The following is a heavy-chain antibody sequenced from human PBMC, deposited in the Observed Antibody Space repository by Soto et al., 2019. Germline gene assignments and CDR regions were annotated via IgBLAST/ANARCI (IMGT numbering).Heavy chain of an antibody. J-gene: IGHJ4*02. CDR1: GGTFSTYA. Sequence: QVQLVQSGAEVKKPESSVKVSCKAPGGTFSTYAISWVRQAPGQELEWMGGIIPMFGTANYAQRFQDRVTITADESTNTVYMELSSLRSEDTAVYFCASGIQLWLRRINNGYSGWGQGTLVTVSS. V-gene: IGHV1-69*12. CDR3: ASGIQLWLRRINNGYSG. D-gene: IGHD5-18*01. CDR2: IIPMFGTA.